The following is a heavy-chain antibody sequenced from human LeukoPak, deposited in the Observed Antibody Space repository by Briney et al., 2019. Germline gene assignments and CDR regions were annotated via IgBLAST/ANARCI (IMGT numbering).Heavy chain of an antibody. J-gene: IGHJ3*02. Sequence: ASVKVSCKASGYTLTDYFIHWVRQAHGQGLEWMGWINPDSGGTKYAQKFQGRVTMTRDTSINTAYMELSRLRSDDTAVFYCARDVGWGSRAFDMWGQGTMVTVSS. D-gene: IGHD6-19*01. CDR1: GYTLTDYF. CDR3: ARDVGWGSRAFDM. V-gene: IGHV1-2*02. CDR2: INPDSGGT.